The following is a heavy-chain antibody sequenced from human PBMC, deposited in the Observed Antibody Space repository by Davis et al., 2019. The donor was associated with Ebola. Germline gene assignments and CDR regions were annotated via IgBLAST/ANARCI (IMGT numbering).Heavy chain of an antibody. D-gene: IGHD2-2*01. V-gene: IGHV3-21*04. J-gene: IGHJ4*02. Sequence: GESLKISCAASGFTFSSYSMNWVRQAPGKGLEWVSSISSSSSYINYADSVKGRFTISRDNSKNTLYLQMNNLRVEDTAVYYCAKASGIVIVPAANYYFAYWGQGTLVTVSS. CDR1: GFTFSSYS. CDR3: AKASGIVIVPAANYYFAY. CDR2: ISSSSSYI.